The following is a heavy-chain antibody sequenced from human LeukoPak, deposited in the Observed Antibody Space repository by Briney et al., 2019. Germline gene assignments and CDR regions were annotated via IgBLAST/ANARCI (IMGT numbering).Heavy chain of an antibody. CDR2: VSSSGSTI. CDR1: GFTFSSYE. V-gene: IGHV3-48*03. J-gene: IGHJ6*04. Sequence: PGGSLRLSCAASGFTFSSYEMNWVRQAPGKGLEWVSYVSSSGSTIYYADSVKGRFTISRDNAKNSLYLQMNSLRAEDTAVYYCAELGITMIGGVWGKGTTVTVSS. CDR3: AELGITMIGGV. D-gene: IGHD3-10*02.